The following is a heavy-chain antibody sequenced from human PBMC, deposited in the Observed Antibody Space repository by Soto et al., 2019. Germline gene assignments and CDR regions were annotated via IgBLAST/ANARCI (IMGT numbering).Heavy chain of an antibody. D-gene: IGHD3-3*01. CDR2: ISWNSGSI. J-gene: IGHJ4*02. CDR1: GFTFDDYA. Sequence: PGGSLRLSCAASGFTFDDYAMHWVRQAPGKGLEWVSGISWNSGSIGYADSVKGRFTISRDNAKNSLYLQMNSLRAEDTALYYCAKGRSFEIFGVGSPAVPFDYWGQGTLVTVSS. V-gene: IGHV3-9*01. CDR3: AKGRSFEIFGVGSPAVPFDY.